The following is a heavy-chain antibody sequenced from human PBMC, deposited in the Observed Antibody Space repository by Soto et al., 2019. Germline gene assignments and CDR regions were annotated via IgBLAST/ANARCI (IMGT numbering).Heavy chain of an antibody. Sequence: QVQLVHSGAEVRKPGASVKVSCKASGYIFTAYSMHWVRQAPGQGLEWMGMIHPSGDTGYGQKFRGRVTMTIDTSTTTAYMELRNLTSEDTAIYFSVRGYCTTTPCSGDFQHWGQGTLVTVSS. CDR1: GYIFTAYS. V-gene: IGHV1-46*01. D-gene: IGHD2-8*01. CDR3: VRGYCTTTPCSGDFQH. J-gene: IGHJ1*01. CDR2: IHPSGDT.